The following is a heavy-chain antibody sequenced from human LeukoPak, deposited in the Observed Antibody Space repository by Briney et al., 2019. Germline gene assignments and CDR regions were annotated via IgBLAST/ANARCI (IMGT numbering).Heavy chain of an antibody. D-gene: IGHD6-19*01. CDR1: GYSISSGYY. CDR3: ARGDRGSGWPFDY. J-gene: IGHJ4*02. Sequence: SETLSLTCAVSGYSISSGYYWGWIRQPPGRGLEWIGFIYHTGNTYYNPSFKSRVIISVDTSTNQFSLKLSSVTAADTAVYHCARGDRGSGWPFDYWAREPWSPSPQ. CDR2: IYHTGNT. V-gene: IGHV4-38-2*01.